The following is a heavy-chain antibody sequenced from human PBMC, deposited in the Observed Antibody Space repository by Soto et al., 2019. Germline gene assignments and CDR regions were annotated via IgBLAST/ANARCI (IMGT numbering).Heavy chain of an antibody. J-gene: IGHJ3*02. CDR3: AKLLYYDILTGYDAFDI. CDR2: IGGDASKT. Sequence: GGSLRLSCVASGIAFPSYAMGWVRQAPGKGLEWVSAIGGDASKTYYADSVKGRFSISRDNSKSTVHLQMNSLRAEDTAVYFCAKLLYYDILTGYDAFDIWGQGTMVTVSS. D-gene: IGHD3-9*01. CDR1: GIAFPSYA. V-gene: IGHV3-23*01.